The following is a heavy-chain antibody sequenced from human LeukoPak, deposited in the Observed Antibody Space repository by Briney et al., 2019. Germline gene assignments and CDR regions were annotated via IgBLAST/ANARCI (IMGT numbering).Heavy chain of an antibody. J-gene: IGHJ5*02. Sequence: GESLKISCKGSGYSFTSYWIGWVRQMPGKGLEWMGIIYPGDSDTRYSPSFQGQVTISADKSISTAYLQWSSLKASDTAMHYCARQIISGAVAGTRHNWFDPWGQGTLVTVSS. CDR3: ARQIISGAVAGTRHNWFDP. D-gene: IGHD6-19*01. V-gene: IGHV5-51*01. CDR1: GYSFTSYW. CDR2: IYPGDSDT.